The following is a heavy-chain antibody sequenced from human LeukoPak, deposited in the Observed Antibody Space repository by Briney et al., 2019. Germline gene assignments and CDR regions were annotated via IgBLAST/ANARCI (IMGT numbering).Heavy chain of an antibody. D-gene: IGHD6-19*01. CDR1: GFTFSSYA. CDR2: ISGSGGST. V-gene: IGHV3-23*01. CDR3: AKVYRGQWLVLHDAFDI. Sequence: PGGSLRLSCAASGFTFSSYALSWVRQAPGKGLEWVSAISGSGGSTYYADSVKGRFAISRDNSKNTLYLQMNSLRAEDTAVYYCAKVYRGQWLVLHDAFDIWGQGTMVTVSS. J-gene: IGHJ3*02.